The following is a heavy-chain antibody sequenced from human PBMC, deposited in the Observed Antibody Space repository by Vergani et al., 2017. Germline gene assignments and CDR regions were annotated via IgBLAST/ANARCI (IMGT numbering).Heavy chain of an antibody. CDR2: IHPADSDT. D-gene: IGHD3-22*01. V-gene: IGHV5-51*01. CDR3: ARLYGRDSSGSKYFDY. J-gene: IGHJ4*02. CDR1: GYSFTKYW. Sequence: EVQLVQSGAEVKKPGESLKISCQISGYSFTKYWIGWVRQMPGKGLEWMGIIHPADSDTRYSPSFQRQVTISVDKSISTAYLQRSSLRASDSAMYYCARLYGRDSSGSKYFDYWGQGTLVTVSS.